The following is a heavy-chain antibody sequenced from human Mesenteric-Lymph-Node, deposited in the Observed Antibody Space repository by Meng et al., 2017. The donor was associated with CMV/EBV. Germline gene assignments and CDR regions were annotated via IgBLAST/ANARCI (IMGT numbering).Heavy chain of an antibody. CDR1: GFTFSSYE. V-gene: IGHV3-48*03. D-gene: IGHD3-3*01. Sequence: GESLKISCAASGFTFSSYEMNWVRQAPGKGLEWVSYISSSGSTIYYADSVKGRFTISRDNAKNSLYLQMNNLRAEDTAVYYCARDADSRSGYYYYYGMDVWGQGTTVTVSS. CDR2: ISSSGSTI. CDR3: ARDADSRSGYYYYYGMDV. J-gene: IGHJ6*02.